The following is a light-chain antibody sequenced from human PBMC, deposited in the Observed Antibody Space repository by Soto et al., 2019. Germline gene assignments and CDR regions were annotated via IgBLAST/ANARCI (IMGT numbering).Light chain of an antibody. CDR2: DAS. J-gene: IGKJ4*01. CDR3: QQYNSYSLT. V-gene: IGKV1-5*01. CDR1: QRISMY. Sequence: DSQMTQSPSTLSASVGDRVSITCRASQRISMYLAWYQKRPGRAPRLLIYDASTLQGGVPSRFSGSGSGTEFTLTISGLQPDDFATYFCQQYNSYSLTLGGGTKVEIK.